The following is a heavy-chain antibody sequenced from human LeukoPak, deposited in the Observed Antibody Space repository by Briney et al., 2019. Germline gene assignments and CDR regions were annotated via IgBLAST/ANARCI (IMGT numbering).Heavy chain of an antibody. Sequence: SGTLSLTCAVSGGSISSSNWWSWVRQPPGKGLEWIGEIYHSGSTNYNPSLKSRVTISVDKSKNQFSLKLSSVTAADTAVYYCARGGALGYCSSTSCYEYFDLWGRGTLVTVSS. CDR2: IYHSGST. J-gene: IGHJ2*01. CDR3: ARGGALGYCSSTSCYEYFDL. CDR1: GGSISSSNW. D-gene: IGHD2-2*01. V-gene: IGHV4-4*02.